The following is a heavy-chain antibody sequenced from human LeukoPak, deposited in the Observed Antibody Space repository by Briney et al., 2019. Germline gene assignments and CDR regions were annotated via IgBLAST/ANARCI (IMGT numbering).Heavy chain of an antibody. D-gene: IGHD2-2*01. CDR2: IRYDGSNK. V-gene: IGHV3-30*02. J-gene: IGHJ1*01. CDR3: AKDRYCSSTSCRMAYFQH. CDR1: GFTFSSYG. Sequence: PGGSLRLSCAASGFTFSSYGMHWVRQAPGKGLEWVAFIRYDGSNKYYADSVKGRFTISRDNSKNTLYLQMNSLRAEDTAVYYCAKDRYCSSTSCRMAYFQHWGQGTLVTVSS.